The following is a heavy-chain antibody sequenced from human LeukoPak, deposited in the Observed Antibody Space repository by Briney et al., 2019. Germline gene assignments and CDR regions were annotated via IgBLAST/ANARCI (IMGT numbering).Heavy chain of an antibody. Sequence: ASVKVSCKASGYTFTSYYMEWVRQAPGQGLEWMGWINAKSGGANYAQQFQGRVTLTRDTSISTAYMELRSLRSDDTAVYYCARRRSEEFDFDCWGQGTLVTVSS. CDR3: ARRRSEEFDFDC. CDR2: INAKSGGA. V-gene: IGHV1-2*02. D-gene: IGHD6-19*01. CDR1: GYTFTSYY. J-gene: IGHJ4*02.